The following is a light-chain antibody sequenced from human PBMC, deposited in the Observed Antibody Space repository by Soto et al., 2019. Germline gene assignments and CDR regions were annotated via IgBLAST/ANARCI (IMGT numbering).Light chain of an antibody. J-gene: IGLJ1*01. V-gene: IGLV2-14*01. CDR3: SSYTSTFTLVV. CDR2: EVS. CDR1: SSDVGGYNY. Sequence: QSALTQPASVSGSPGQSITISCTGTSSDVGGYNYVSWYQQHPGKAPKLMIYEVSNRPSGVSNRFSGSKSGNTASLTISGLQAEDEADYYCSSYTSTFTLVVFGTGTKLTVL.